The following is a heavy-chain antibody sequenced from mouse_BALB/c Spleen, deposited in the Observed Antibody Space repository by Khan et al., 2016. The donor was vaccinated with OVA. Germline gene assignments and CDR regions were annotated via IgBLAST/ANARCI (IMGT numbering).Heavy chain of an antibody. CDR2: ISDGGSYT. CDR1: GFTFSDYY. CDR3: ATRYDGNPFAY. J-gene: IGHJ3*01. V-gene: IGHV5-4*02. Sequence: EVELVESGGGLVKPGGSLKLSCAASGFTFSDYYMYWVRQTPDMRLEWVATISDGGSYTYFPVSVRGRFTISRDDAKNNLYLQMSSLTSEDTAMYYCATRYDGNPFAYWGQGTLVTVSA. D-gene: IGHD2-1*01.